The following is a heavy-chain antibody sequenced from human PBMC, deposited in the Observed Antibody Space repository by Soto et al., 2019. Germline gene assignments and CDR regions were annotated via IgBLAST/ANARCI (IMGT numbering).Heavy chain of an antibody. CDR2: ISSSSSYI. Sequence: GESLKISCAASGFTFSSYSMNWVRQAPGKGLEWVSSISSSSSYIYYADSVKGRFTISRDNAKNSLYLQMNSLRAEDTAVYYCARDIVVATITSCCYFDYWGQGTLVTVSS. CDR1: GFTFSSYS. J-gene: IGHJ4*02. CDR3: ARDIVVATITSCCYFDY. V-gene: IGHV3-21*01. D-gene: IGHD5-12*01.